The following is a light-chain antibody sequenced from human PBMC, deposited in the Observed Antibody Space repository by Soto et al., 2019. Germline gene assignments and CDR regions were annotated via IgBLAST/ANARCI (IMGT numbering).Light chain of an antibody. CDR3: QQTYSAPA. Sequence: DIQMTQSPSSLSASVGDRVTITCRASRSIGTYLYWYQHKQGKAPKLLIYTASNLQSGVPSRFNGSGSGTDFTLTITSLQPEDVATYYCQQTYSAPAFGQGTRLEIK. V-gene: IGKV1-39*01. CDR1: RSIGTY. CDR2: TAS. J-gene: IGKJ5*01.